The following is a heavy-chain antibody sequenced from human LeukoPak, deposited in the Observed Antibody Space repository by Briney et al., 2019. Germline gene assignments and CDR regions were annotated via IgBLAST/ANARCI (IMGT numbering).Heavy chain of an antibody. V-gene: IGHV3-74*01. CDR2: INSDGSST. CDR3: AKDWQAGSYYDY. Sequence: GGSLRLSCAASGFTFSSYWMHWVRQAPGKGLVWVSRINSDGSSTSYADSVKGRFTISRDNSKNTLYLQMNSLRAEDTGIYYCAKDWQAGSYYDYWGQGTLVTVSS. J-gene: IGHJ4*02. CDR1: GFTFSSYW. D-gene: IGHD1-26*01.